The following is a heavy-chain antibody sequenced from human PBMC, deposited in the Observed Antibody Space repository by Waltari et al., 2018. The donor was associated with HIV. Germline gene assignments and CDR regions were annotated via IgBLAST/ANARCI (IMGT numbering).Heavy chain of an antibody. V-gene: IGHV3-23*01. D-gene: IGHD3-22*01. CDR2: RRGSGGST. CDR3: AKAVIVVGITGEDYFDY. Sequence: EVQLLESGGGLVQPGGSLSLSCAASGFTFSSYAMSWVLQAPGQGLEWVSDRRGSGGSTYYADSVKGRFTISRDNSKNTLYLQMNSLRAEDTAVYYCAKAVIVVGITGEDYFDYWGQGTLVTVSS. CDR1: GFTFSSYA. J-gene: IGHJ4*02.